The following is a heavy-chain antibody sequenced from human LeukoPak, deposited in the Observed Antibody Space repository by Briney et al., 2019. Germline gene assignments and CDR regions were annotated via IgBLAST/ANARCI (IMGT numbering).Heavy chain of an antibody. J-gene: IGHJ6*03. CDR2: IHTNTGNP. D-gene: IGHD3-10*01. CDR3: AREFGEQLVYYYYYMDV. CDR1: GYTFTSYA. Sequence: GASVLVSCTASGYTFTSYAMNWVRQAPGQGLEWMAWIHTNTGNPTYAPGFAGRFVFSLDTSVSTAYLQISSLKAEDTAVYYCAREFGEQLVYYYYYMDVWGKGTTVTVSS. V-gene: IGHV7-4-1*02.